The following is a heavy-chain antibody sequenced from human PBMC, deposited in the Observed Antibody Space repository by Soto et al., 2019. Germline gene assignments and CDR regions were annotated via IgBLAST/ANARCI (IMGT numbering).Heavy chain of an antibody. V-gene: IGHV1-8*01. Sequence: SSVTVSCKASGYTFTSYDLNWVRQATGQGLAWMGWMNPNSGNPGYAQKFQGRVTMTRNTSISTAYMELSSLRSEDTTVYYCARGKRDGYNYAFDIWGQGTMVTVSS. CDR1: GYTFTSYD. J-gene: IGHJ3*02. CDR2: MNPNSGNP. D-gene: IGHD5-12*01. CDR3: ARGKRDGYNYAFDI.